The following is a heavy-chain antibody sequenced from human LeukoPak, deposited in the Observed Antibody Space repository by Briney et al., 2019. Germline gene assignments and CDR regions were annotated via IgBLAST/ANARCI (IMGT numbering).Heavy chain of an antibody. J-gene: IGHJ4*02. CDR2: ISSSSSYI. V-gene: IGHV3-21*04. CDR1: GFTFSSYS. D-gene: IGHD3-10*01. Sequence: GGALRLSCAASGFTFSSYSMNWVRQAPGKGLERVSSISSSSSYIYYADSVKGRFTISRDNSKNTLYLQMNSLRAEDTAVYYCARYDGGSGPFDYWGQGTLVTVSS. CDR3: ARYDGGSGPFDY.